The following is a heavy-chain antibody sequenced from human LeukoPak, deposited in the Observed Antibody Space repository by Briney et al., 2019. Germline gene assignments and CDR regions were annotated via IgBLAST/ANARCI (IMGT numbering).Heavy chain of an antibody. J-gene: IGHJ5*02. CDR1: GGSISSSSYY. CDR2: MYYSGST. V-gene: IGHV4-39*07. Sequence: SETLSLTCTVSGGSISSSSYYWGWIRQPPGKGREWIGTMYYSGSTYYNPSLKSRVTISVDRSKNQFSLRLTSVTAADTAVFYCARGGVGPTTNWFDPWGQGTLVTVSS. D-gene: IGHD1-26*01. CDR3: ARGGVGPTTNWFDP.